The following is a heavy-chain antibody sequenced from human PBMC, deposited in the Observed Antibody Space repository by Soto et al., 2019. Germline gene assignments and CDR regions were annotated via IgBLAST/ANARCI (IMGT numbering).Heavy chain of an antibody. D-gene: IGHD3-10*01. Sequence: ASVKGSCKASGYTFTGYYMHWVRQAPGQGLEWMGWINPNSGGTNYAQKFQGWVTMTRDTSISTAYMELSRLRSEDTAVYYGARALRTMVRAKSAFDIWGQGTMVTVSS. V-gene: IGHV1-2*04. CDR3: ARALRTMVRAKSAFDI. CDR1: GYTFTGYY. J-gene: IGHJ3*02. CDR2: INPNSGGT.